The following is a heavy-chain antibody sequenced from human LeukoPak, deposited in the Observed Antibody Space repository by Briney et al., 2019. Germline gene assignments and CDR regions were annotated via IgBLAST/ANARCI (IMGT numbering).Heavy chain of an antibody. V-gene: IGHV3-33*01. CDR3: ARLGDNFVWAFDI. CDR2: IWYDGRNK. D-gene: IGHD1-26*01. Sequence: PGRSLRLSCAASGFTFSTYVMHWVRQAAGKGLEWVAVIWYDGRNKYYADSVKGRFTISRDNSKNTLYLQMNSLRAEDTAVYYCARLGDNFVWAFDIWGQGTMVTVSS. J-gene: IGHJ3*02. CDR1: GFTFSTYV.